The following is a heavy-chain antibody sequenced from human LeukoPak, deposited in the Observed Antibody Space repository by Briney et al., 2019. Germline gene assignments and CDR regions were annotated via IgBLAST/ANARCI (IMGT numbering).Heavy chain of an antibody. CDR1: SGSLSGYY. J-gene: IGHJ4*02. CDR3: ASATGAHYVWGSYRLD. V-gene: IGHV4-34*01. Sequence: PSETLSLTCAVYSGSLSGYYWSWIRQTPGKGLEWIGEINHSGSANYNPSLKSRVTISVDTSKNQFSLKLSSVTAADTAVYYCASATGAHYVWGSYRLDWGQGTLVTVSS. D-gene: IGHD3-16*02. CDR2: INHSGSA.